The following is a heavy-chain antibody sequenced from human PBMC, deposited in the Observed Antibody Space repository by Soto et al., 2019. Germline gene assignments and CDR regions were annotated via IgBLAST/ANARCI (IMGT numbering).Heavy chain of an antibody. D-gene: IGHD1-26*01. Sequence: SETLSLTCTVGRASIYTCSWTWIRQLAGKGLQWIGQIYSSGTANYSPSLKTRVSMSVDSSKNRISLKLTSVTAADTAVYYCATIVGANDYWGQGTLVTVSS. CDR2: IYSSGTA. J-gene: IGHJ4*02. V-gene: IGHV4-4*07. CDR3: ATIVGANDY. CDR1: RASIYTCS.